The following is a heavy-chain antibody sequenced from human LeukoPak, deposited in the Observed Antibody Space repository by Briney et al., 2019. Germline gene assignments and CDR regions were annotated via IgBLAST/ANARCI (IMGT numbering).Heavy chain of an antibody. CDR1: GFTFSSYA. CDR2: ISGGGGST. J-gene: IGHJ4*02. D-gene: IGHD3-22*01. Sequence: PGGSLRLSCAASGFTFSSYAMGWVRQAPGKGLQWVSAISGGGGSTYYADSVKGRFTISRDNSQNTLFLQMNSLRAEDTAVYYCAKDYYDSSGPSFDYWGQGTLVTVSS. V-gene: IGHV3-23*01. CDR3: AKDYYDSSGPSFDY.